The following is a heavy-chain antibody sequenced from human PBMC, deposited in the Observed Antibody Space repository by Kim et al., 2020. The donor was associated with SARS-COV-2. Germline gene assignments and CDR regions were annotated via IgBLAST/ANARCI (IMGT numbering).Heavy chain of an antibody. V-gene: IGHV1-18*01. CDR3: ARTRGDDAFDI. CDR2: T. Sequence: TNYAQKLQGRVTMTTDTSTSTAYMELRSLRSDDTAVYYCARTRGDDAFDIWGQGTMVTVSS. J-gene: IGHJ3*02.